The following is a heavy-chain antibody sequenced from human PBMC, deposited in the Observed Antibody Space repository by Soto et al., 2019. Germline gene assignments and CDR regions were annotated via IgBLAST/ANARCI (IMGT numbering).Heavy chain of an antibody. J-gene: IGHJ4*02. V-gene: IGHV4-4*02. CDR1: GGPITTATW. CDR3: ARDPGGGANI. Sequence: QVHLQESGPGLVKPSGTLSLTCAVSGGPITTATWWSWVRQPPGKGLEWIGEIYHRGNTKYNPSLKSRVIISIDKSMNQFSLKLNSVTAADTAVYYCARDPGGGANIWGQGTLVTVSS. CDR2: IYHRGNT. D-gene: IGHD1-26*01.